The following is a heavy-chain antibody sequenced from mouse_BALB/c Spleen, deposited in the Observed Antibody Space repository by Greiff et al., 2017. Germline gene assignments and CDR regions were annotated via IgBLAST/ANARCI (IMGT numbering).Heavy chain of an antibody. CDR3: TRDNNYGNLYAMDY. Sequence: EVMLVESGGGLVKPGGSLKLSCAASGFTFSSYTMSWVRQTPEKRLEWVATISSGGSYTYYPDSVKGRFTISRDNAKNTLYLQMSSLKSEDTAMYYCTRDNNYGNLYAMDYWGQGTSVTVSS. CDR2: ISSGGSYT. D-gene: IGHD2-1*01. V-gene: IGHV5-6-4*01. CDR1: GFTFSSYT. J-gene: IGHJ4*01.